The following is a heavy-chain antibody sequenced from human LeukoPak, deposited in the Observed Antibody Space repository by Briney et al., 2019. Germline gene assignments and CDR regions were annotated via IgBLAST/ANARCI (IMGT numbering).Heavy chain of an antibody. V-gene: IGHV4-59*01. Sequence: SETLSLTCTVSGGSISSYCGSWIRQPPGKGLEWIGYIYYSGSTNYNPSLKSRVTISVDTSKNQFSLKLSSVTAADTAVYYCARAVTYYYGSGSYTDFDYWGQGTLVTVSS. D-gene: IGHD3-10*01. J-gene: IGHJ4*02. CDR3: ARAVTYYYGSGSYTDFDY. CDR2: IYYSGST. CDR1: GGSISSYC.